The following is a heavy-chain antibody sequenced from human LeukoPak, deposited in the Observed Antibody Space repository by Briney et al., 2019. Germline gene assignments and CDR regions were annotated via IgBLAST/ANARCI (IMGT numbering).Heavy chain of an antibody. CDR1: GYTFTSYD. CDR2: MNPNSGNT. D-gene: IGHD5-18*01. V-gene: IGHV1-8*01. J-gene: IGHJ4*02. CDR3: AALGEYSYGYVGAPHPSFDY. Sequence: GASVKVSCKASGYTFTSYDINWVRQATGQGLEWMGWMNPNSGNTGYAQKFQGRVTMTRNTSISTAYMELSSLRSEDTAVYYRAALGEYSYGYVGAPHPSFDYWGQGTLVTVSS.